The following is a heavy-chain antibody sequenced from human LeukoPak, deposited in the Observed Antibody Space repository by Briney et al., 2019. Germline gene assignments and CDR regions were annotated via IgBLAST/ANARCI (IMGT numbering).Heavy chain of an antibody. J-gene: IGHJ3*02. D-gene: IGHD2-2*01. CDR3: ARLLMEGTSDAFDI. Sequence: PGGSLRLSCAASGFTFSSYSMNWVRQAPGKGLEWVSYISSSSSTIYYADSVKGRFTISRDNAKNSLYLQMNSLRAEDTAVYYCARLLMEGTSDAFDIWGQGTMVTVSS. CDR2: ISSSSSTI. CDR1: GFTFSSYS. V-gene: IGHV3-48*01.